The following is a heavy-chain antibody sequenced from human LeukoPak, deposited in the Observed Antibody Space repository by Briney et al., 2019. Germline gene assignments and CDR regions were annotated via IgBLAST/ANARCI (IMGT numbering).Heavy chain of an antibody. V-gene: IGHV3-23*01. CDR3: AGRPADRRGDYST. D-gene: IGHD3-22*01. CDR2: ISGSGGST. Sequence: GGSLRLSCAASGFTFSSYAMSWVRQAPGKGLEWVSAISGSGGSTYYADSVKGRFTISRDNSKNTLYLHMNSLRAEDTAMYYCAGRPADRRGDYSTWGQGTLVTVSS. J-gene: IGHJ4*02. CDR1: GFTFSSYA.